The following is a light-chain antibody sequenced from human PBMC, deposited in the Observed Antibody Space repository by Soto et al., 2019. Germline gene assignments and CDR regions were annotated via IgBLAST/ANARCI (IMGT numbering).Light chain of an antibody. CDR1: QTISSW. CDR2: KAS. V-gene: IGKV1-5*03. CDR3: QHYTSYSEA. J-gene: IGKJ1*01. Sequence: DIQMTQSPSTLSGSVGDRVTITCRASQTISSWLAWYQQKPGKAPKLLIYKASTLKSGVPSRFSGRGSGTEFTLTISSLQPDDFATYYCQHYTSYSEAFGQCTKVELK.